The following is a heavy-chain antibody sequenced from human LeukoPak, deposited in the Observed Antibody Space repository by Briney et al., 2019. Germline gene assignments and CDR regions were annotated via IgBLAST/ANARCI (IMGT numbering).Heavy chain of an antibody. CDR3: AKGPDTAMVAFFDY. V-gene: IGHV3-9*01. CDR1: GFTFDDYA. D-gene: IGHD5-18*01. J-gene: IGHJ4*02. Sequence: PGRSLRLSCAASGFTFDDYAMHWVRQAPGKGLEWVSGIGWNSGSIGYADSVKGRFTISRDNAKNSLYLQMNSLRAEDTALYYCAKGPDTAMVAFFDYWGQGTLVTVSS. CDR2: IGWNSGSI.